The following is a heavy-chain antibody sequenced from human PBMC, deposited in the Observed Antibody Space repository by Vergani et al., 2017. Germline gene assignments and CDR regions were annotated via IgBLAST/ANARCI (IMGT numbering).Heavy chain of an antibody. D-gene: IGHD6-19*01. J-gene: IGHJ3*02. CDR2: IDPSDSYT. V-gene: IGHV5-10-1*03. CDR3: GRRHSSGWYPTYAFDI. Sequence: EVQLVQSGAEVKTPGESLRISCKVSGYSFTSYWISWVRQLPGKGLEWMGRIDPSDSYTNYSPSFQGHVTSSADKSISTAYLQWSSLKASDTAMYYCGRRHSSGWYPTYAFDIWGQGTMVTVSS. CDR1: GYSFTSYW.